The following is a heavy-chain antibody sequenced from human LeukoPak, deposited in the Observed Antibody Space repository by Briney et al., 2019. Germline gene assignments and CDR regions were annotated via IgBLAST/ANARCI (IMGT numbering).Heavy chain of an antibody. CDR1: GYSFTSYW. J-gene: IGHJ3*01. D-gene: IGHD3-22*01. Sequence: GESLKISCKGSGYSFTSYWIGWVRQMPGKGLEWMGIIHPGDSDTRYSPSFQGQVTISADKSISTASLQWSSLQASDTAMYYCARRDYFDSSGSATTFDLWGQGTMVTVSS. CDR2: IHPGDSDT. V-gene: IGHV5-51*01. CDR3: ARRDYFDSSGSATTFDL.